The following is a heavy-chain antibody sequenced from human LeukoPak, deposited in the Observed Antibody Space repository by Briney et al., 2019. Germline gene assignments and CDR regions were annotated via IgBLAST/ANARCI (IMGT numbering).Heavy chain of an antibody. CDR1: GGSISSSSYY. J-gene: IGHJ4*02. D-gene: IGHD4-11*01. CDR3: AKDSNYSFDY. V-gene: IGHV4-39*02. CDR2: IYYSGST. Sequence: SETLSLTCTVSGGSISSSSYYWGWIRQPPGKGLEWIGSIYYSGSTYYNPSLKSRVTISVDTSKNQFSLKLSSVTAADTAVYYCAKDSNYSFDYWGQGTLVTVSS.